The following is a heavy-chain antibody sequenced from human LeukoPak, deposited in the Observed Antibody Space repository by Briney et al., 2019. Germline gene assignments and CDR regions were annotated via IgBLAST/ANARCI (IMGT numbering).Heavy chain of an antibody. J-gene: IGHJ4*02. D-gene: IGHD1-26*01. CDR1: GFTLSNYW. CDR2: IRQDGGDK. CDR3: ARDVHGTLDY. Sequence: GGSLRLSCEALGFTLSNYWMAWVRQGPGKGLEWVANIRQDGGDKGHADSVKGRFTISRDNAENSLYLQMNSLGVEDSGLYYCARDVHGTLDYWGQGTLVTVSS. V-gene: IGHV3-7*01.